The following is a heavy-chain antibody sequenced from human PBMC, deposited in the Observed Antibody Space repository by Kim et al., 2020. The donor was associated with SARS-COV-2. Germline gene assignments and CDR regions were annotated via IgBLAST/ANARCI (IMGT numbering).Heavy chain of an antibody. D-gene: IGHD2-21*01. CDR2: YYPRRT. V-gene: IGHV4-59*01. J-gene: IGHJ1*01. Sequence: YYPRRTNHNPTLKSRVTISLDTSKNQFSLKLTSVTAADTAVYYCTRDYSYWGQGTLVTVSS. CDR3: TRDYSY.